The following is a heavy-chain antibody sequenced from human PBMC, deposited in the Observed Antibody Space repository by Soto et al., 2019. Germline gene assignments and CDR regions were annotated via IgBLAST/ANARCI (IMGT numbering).Heavy chain of an antibody. CDR2: IYYSGST. J-gene: IGHJ6*02. V-gene: IGHV4-30-4*01. D-gene: IGHD2-15*01. Sequence: QVQLQESGPGLVKPSQTLSLTCTVSGGSISSGDYYWSWIRQPPGKGLEWIGYIYYSGSTYYNPSLKSRVTISVDTSKNQFSLKLSSVTAADTAVYSCAREQRGCSGGICYYYGMDVWGQGTTVSVSS. CDR3: AREQRGCSGGICYYYGMDV. CDR1: GGSISSGDYY.